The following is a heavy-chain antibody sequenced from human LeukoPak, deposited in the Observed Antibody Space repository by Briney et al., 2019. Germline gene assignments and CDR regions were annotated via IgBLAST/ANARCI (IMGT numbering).Heavy chain of an antibody. D-gene: IGHD5-24*01. Sequence: PSETLSLTRAVYGGSFSGYYWSGIRQPPGKGLDGMGEINHSGSTNYNPSIKSRVTISVDTSKNQFSMKLSSVTAADTAVYYCARGGSQRWLQSKYNWFDHWGHGNLVTVSS. V-gene: IGHV4-34*01. CDR1: GGSFSGYY. CDR2: INHSGST. J-gene: IGHJ5*02. CDR3: ARGGSQRWLQSKYNWFDH.